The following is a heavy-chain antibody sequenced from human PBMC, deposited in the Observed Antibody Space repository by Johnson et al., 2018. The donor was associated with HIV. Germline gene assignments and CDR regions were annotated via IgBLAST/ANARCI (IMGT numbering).Heavy chain of an antibody. V-gene: IGHV3-23*04. CDR3: AKDREPAHYDAFDI. CDR2: ISGGGGTT. J-gene: IGHJ3*02. Sequence: VQLVESGGGLVQPGGSLRLSCAASGFTFSSYWMSWVRQAPGKGLEWVSAISGGGGTTYYADSVKGRLTISRDNSKNTLSVQMNSLRAEDTALYYCAKDREPAHYDAFDIWDQGTVVTVSS. CDR1: GFTFSSYW. D-gene: IGHD1-26*01.